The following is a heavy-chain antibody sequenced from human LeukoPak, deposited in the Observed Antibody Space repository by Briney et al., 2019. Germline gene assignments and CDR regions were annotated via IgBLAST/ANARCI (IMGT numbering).Heavy chain of an antibody. D-gene: IGHD2-2*01. CDR1: GFTFSSYA. CDR2: ISYDGSNK. V-gene: IGHV3-30-3*01. Sequence: GGSLRLSCAASGFTFSSYAMHWVRQAPGKGLEWVAVISYDGSNKYYADSVKGRFTISRDNSKNTLYLQMNSLRAEDTAVYYCARDRYCSNTSCYGGLDPWGQGTLVTVSS. J-gene: IGHJ5*02. CDR3: ARDRYCSNTSCYGGLDP.